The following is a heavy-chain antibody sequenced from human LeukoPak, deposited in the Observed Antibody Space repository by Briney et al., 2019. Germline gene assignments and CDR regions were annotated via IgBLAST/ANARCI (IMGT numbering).Heavy chain of an antibody. D-gene: IGHD3-3*01. Sequence: PGRSLRLSCAASGFTFDDYAMHWVRQAPGKGLEWVSGISWNSGSIGYADSVKGRFTISRDNAKNSLYLQMNSLRAEDTAVYYCARAVGYFWSGPRFDYWGQGTLVTVSS. CDR2: ISWNSGSI. V-gene: IGHV3-9*01. CDR3: ARAVGYFWSGPRFDY. CDR1: GFTFDDYA. J-gene: IGHJ4*02.